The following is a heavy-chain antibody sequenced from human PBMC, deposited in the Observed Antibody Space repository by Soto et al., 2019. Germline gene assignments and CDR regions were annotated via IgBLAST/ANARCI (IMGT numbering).Heavy chain of an antibody. D-gene: IGHD5-12*01. CDR2: ISAYNGNT. Sequence: GASVKVSCKASGYTFTSYGISWVRQAPGQGLEWMGWISAYNGNTNYAQKLQGRVTMTTDTSTSTAYMELRSLRSDDTAVYYCARFRDGYNWSVTFDIWGQGTMVTVSS. CDR3: ARFRDGYNWSVTFDI. V-gene: IGHV1-18*01. CDR1: GYTFTSYG. J-gene: IGHJ3*02.